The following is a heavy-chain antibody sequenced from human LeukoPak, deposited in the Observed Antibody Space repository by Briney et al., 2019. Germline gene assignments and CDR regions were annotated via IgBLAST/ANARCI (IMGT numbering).Heavy chain of an antibody. CDR3: AKTYYSSSGSWD. D-gene: IGHD3-10*01. J-gene: IGHJ1*01. V-gene: IGHV4-59*01. CDR1: GGSIRGYY. Sequence: SETLSLTCTVSGGSIRGYYCNWRRQPPGEGLEWIGSIYSSGSTAYNPSLKSRVTISLDTSKNQFSLRLNSVTAADTAVYYCAKTYYSSSGSWDWGQRTLVTVSS. CDR2: IYSSGST.